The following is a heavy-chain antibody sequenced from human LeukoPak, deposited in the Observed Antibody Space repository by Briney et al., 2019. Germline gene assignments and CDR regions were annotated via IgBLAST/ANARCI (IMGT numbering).Heavy chain of an antibody. CDR3: ARDPKVVTLPGWFFDL. Sequence: SETLSLTCTVSGGSISSSNYYWGWIRQPPGKGLEWIGTIFYNGKTYYNPSLKSRVTISVDTSKNQFSLNFNSVTAADTAVFYCARDPKVVTLPGWFFDLWGRGTLVTVSS. V-gene: IGHV4-39*07. CDR1: GGSISSSNYY. D-gene: IGHD2-21*02. CDR2: IFYNGKT. J-gene: IGHJ2*01.